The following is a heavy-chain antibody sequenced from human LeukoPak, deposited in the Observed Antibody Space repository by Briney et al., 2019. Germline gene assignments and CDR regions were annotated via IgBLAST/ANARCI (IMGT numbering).Heavy chain of an antibody. CDR3: ARERATREFDP. CDR1: GGSISSYY. V-gene: IGHV4-59*12. Sequence: NTSETLSLTCTVSGGSISSYYWSWIRQPPGKGLEWIGYIYYSGSTNYNPSLKSRATISVDTSKNQFSLKLSSVTAADTAVYYCARERATREFDPWGQGTLVTVSS. CDR2: IYYSGST. J-gene: IGHJ5*02. D-gene: IGHD5-12*01.